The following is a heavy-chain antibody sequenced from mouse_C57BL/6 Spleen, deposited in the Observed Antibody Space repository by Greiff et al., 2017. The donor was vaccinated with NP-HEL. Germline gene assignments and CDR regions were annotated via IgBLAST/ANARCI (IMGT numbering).Heavy chain of an antibody. J-gene: IGHJ4*01. Sequence: EVQLVESGGGLVKPGGSLKLSCAASGFTFSDYGMHWVRQAPEKGLEWVAYISSGSSTIYYADTVKGRFTISRDNAKNTLFLQMTSLRSEDTAMYYCARPSITTVVATDYYAMDYWGQGTSVTVSA. CDR2: ISSGSSTI. D-gene: IGHD1-1*01. V-gene: IGHV5-17*01. CDR1: GFTFSDYG. CDR3: ARPSITTVVATDYYAMDY.